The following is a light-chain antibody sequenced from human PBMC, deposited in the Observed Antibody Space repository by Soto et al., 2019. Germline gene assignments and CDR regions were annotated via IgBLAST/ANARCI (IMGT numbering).Light chain of an antibody. J-gene: IGKJ5*01. Sequence: EIVLTQSPVTLSLSSGAIATLSCSASQSVSNNYLAWYQQKPGQAPRLLIYGASNRATGIPDRFSGSGSGTDFTLTISRLEPEDFAVYYCQQYGSSRVTFGQGTRLEIK. CDR3: QQYGSSRVT. V-gene: IGKV3-20*01. CDR2: GAS. CDR1: QSVSNNY.